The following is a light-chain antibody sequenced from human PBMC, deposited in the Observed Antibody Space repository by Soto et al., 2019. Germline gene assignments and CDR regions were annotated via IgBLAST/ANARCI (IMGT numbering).Light chain of an antibody. V-gene: IGKV1-27*01. CDR3: KNYNSAPIT. J-gene: IGKJ5*01. Sequence: DIQMTQSPSSLSASVGDRVAITCRASQGISNYLAWYQQKPGQVPKLLIYVASTLQSGVPSRFSGRGSGTDFSLSIRSLQPEDVATYYCKNYNSAPITFGQGTRLEIK. CDR2: VAS. CDR1: QGISNY.